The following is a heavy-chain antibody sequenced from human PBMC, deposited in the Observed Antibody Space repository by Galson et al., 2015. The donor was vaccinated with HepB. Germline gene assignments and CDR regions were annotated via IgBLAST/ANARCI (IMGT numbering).Heavy chain of an antibody. Sequence: SVKVSCKASGYTFTSYYMHWVRQAPGQGLEWMGIINPSGGSTSYAQKLQGRVTMTRDTSTSTVYMELSSLRSEDTAVYYCARSMVRGYFDYWGQGTPLTVSS. CDR1: GYTFTSYY. CDR3: ARSMVRGYFDY. J-gene: IGHJ4*02. D-gene: IGHD3-10*01. V-gene: IGHV1-46*04. CDR2: INPSGGST.